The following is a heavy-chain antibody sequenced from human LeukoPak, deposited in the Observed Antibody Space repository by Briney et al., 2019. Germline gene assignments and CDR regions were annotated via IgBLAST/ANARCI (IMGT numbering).Heavy chain of an antibody. Sequence: GGSLRLSCAASGFTFDDYAMHWVRQAPGKGLEWVSLISWDGGSTYYADSVKGRFTISRDNSKNSLYLQMNSLRAEDTALHYCAKDQSSGGSCPKNWGQGTLVTVSS. CDR3: AKDQSSGGSCPKN. J-gene: IGHJ4*02. CDR1: GFTFDDYA. V-gene: IGHV3-43D*03. D-gene: IGHD2-15*01. CDR2: ISWDGGST.